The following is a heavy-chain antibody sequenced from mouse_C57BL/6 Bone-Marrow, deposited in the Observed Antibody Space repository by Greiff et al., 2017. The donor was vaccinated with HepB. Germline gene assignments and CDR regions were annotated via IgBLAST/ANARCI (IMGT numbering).Heavy chain of an antibody. CDR1: GFTFSSYA. Sequence: VQVVESGGGLVKPGGSLKLSCAASGFTFSSYAMSWVRQTPEKRLEWVATISDGGSYTYYPDNVKGRFTISRDNAKNNLYLQMSHLKSEDTAMYYCARAELDYGSSYGFAYWGQGTLVTVSA. V-gene: IGHV5-4*01. CDR2: ISDGGSYT. D-gene: IGHD1-1*01. CDR3: ARAELDYGSSYGFAY. J-gene: IGHJ3*01.